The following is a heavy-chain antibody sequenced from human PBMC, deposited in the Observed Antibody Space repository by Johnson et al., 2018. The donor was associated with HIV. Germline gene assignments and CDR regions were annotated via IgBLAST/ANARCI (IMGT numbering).Heavy chain of an antibody. V-gene: IGHV3-30*18. Sequence: QVQLVESGGGVVQPGKSLTLSCVGSGLSFSNFGIHWVRQAPGKGPEWVAVISFDGNLKKYADSVKGRFTISSDNSKNTLYLQMNSLRAEDTAVYYCAKGIVVGVRAFDIWGQGTMVTVSS. J-gene: IGHJ3*02. CDR3: AKGIVVGVRAFDI. CDR1: GLSFSNFG. D-gene: IGHD3-22*01. CDR2: ISFDGNLK.